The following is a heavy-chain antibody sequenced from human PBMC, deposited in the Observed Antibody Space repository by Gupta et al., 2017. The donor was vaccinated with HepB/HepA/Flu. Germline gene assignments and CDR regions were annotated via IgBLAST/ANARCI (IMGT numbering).Heavy chain of an antibody. V-gene: IGHV3-9*03. CDR1: GFTFDDYA. D-gene: IGHD3-16*01. Sequence: EVQLVESGGGLVQPGRSLRLSCAASGFTFDDYAMHWVRQAPGKGLEWVSGISWNSGSIGYADSVKGRFTISRDNAKNSLYLQMNSLRAEDMALYYCAKSVGRGGYWYFDLWGRGTLVTVSS. J-gene: IGHJ2*01. CDR2: ISWNSGSI. CDR3: AKSVGRGGYWYFDL.